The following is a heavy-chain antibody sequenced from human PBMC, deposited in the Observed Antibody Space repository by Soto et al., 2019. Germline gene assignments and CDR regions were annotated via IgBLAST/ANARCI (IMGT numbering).Heavy chain of an antibody. CDR1: GGTFSSYA. V-gene: IGHV1-69*13. J-gene: IGHJ4*02. D-gene: IGHD3-22*01. CDR2: IIPIFGTA. CDR3: ARGGSGYTWFNEF. Sequence: SVKVSCKASGGTFSSYAISWVRQAPGQGLEWMGGIIPIFGTANYAQKFQGRVTITADESTSTAYMELSSLRSEDTAIYYCARGGSGYTWFNEFWGQGTLVTVSS.